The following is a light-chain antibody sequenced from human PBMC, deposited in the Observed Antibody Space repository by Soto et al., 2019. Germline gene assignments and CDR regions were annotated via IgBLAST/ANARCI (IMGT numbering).Light chain of an antibody. CDR2: AAS. J-gene: IGKJ4*01. V-gene: IGKV1-9*01. Sequence: DIQLTQSPSFLSASVGDRVTITCRATQGIRTYLAWYQQKPGKAPKLLIYAASTLQGGVPSRFSGSGSGKEFTLTISSLQPEDFATYYCQQLKSYPLTFGGGTKVAIK. CDR1: QGIRTY. CDR3: QQLKSYPLT.